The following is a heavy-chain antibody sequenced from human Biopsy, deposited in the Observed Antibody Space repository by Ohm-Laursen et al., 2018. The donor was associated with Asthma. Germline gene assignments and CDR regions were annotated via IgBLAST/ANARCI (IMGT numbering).Heavy chain of an antibody. D-gene: IGHD3-3*02. CDR3: ARPSPNRDILYYYYHMDV. V-gene: IGHV1-69*04. CDR1: GGSFSNFA. CDR2: ILTKFDIT. Sequence: ASVKVSCKASGGSFSNFAFSWVRQAPGHGLEWMGTILTKFDITSYAEKFQGRVTITADKPTSTTYMELSGLRFDDTAIYYCARPSPNRDILYYYYHMDVWGQGTTVSVSS. J-gene: IGHJ6*02.